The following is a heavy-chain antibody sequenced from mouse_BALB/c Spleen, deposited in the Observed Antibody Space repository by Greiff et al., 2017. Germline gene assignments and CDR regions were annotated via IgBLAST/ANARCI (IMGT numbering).Heavy chain of an antibody. CDR1: GFTFSSFG. D-gene: IGHD1-1*01. V-gene: IGHV5-17*02. J-gene: IGHJ2*01. CDR3: ARRGVVDYFDY. Sequence: EVKLMESGGGLVQPGGSRKLSCAASGFTFSSFGMHWVRQAPEKGLEWVAYISSGSSTIYYADTVKGRFTISRDNPKNTLFLQMTSLRSEDTAMYYCARRGVVDYFDYWGQGTTLTVSS. CDR2: ISSGSSTI.